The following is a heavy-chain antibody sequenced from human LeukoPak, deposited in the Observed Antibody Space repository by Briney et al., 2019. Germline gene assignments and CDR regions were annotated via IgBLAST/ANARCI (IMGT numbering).Heavy chain of an antibody. D-gene: IGHD1-26*01. J-gene: IGHJ4*02. CDR3: ARERSIGSLDY. V-gene: IGHV3-30*02. Sequence: GGSLRLSCVASGFIFSTYGMHWARQAPGKGLEWVAFLRYDGRNEYFADFVKGRFTISRDNAKNSLYLQMNSLRAEDTAVYYCARERSIGSLDYWGQGTLVTVSS. CDR2: LRYDGRNE. CDR1: GFIFSTYG.